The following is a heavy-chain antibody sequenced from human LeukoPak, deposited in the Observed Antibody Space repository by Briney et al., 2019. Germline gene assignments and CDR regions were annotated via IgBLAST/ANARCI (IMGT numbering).Heavy chain of an antibody. J-gene: IGHJ4*02. Sequence: ASVKVSCKASGYTFTSYGISWVRQAPGQGLEWMGWISAYNGNTNYAQKFQGRVTMTRDTSISTAYMELSRLRSDDTAVYYCATQGYSSSWYFDYWGQGTLVTVSS. V-gene: IGHV1-18*01. CDR2: ISAYNGNT. CDR1: GYTFTSYG. D-gene: IGHD6-13*01. CDR3: ATQGYSSSWYFDY.